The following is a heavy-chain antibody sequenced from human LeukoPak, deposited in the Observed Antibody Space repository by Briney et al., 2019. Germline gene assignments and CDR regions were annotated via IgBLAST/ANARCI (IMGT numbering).Heavy chain of an antibody. J-gene: IGHJ3*02. V-gene: IGHV1-18*01. CDR3: ARDLFAPDSSGYSDTFDI. Sequence: ASVKLSCKASGYTFTSYGISWVRQAPGQGLEWMGWISAYNGNTYYAQKVQGRVTMTTDTSTSTAYMELRSLRSDDTAVYYCARDLFAPDSSGYSDTFDIWGQGTMVIVSS. D-gene: IGHD3-22*01. CDR2: ISAYNGNT. CDR1: GYTFTSYG.